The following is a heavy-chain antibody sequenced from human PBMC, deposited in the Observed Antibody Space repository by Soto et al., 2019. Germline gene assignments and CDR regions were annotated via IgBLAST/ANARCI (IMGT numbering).Heavy chain of an antibody. J-gene: IGHJ3*02. V-gene: IGHV4-61*08. CDR1: GCSVGTGAYY. D-gene: IGHD3-9*01. CDR2: TLYSGSP. CDR3: ARHDYYHRTFDI. Sequence: SETLSLTCRVSGCSVGTGAYYWSWIRQPPGKGLEWIGYTLYSGSPNYNPSLQSLQSRVTISVDTSRNQFSLRLTSVTAADTALYYCARHDYYHRTFDIWGQGTLVTVSS.